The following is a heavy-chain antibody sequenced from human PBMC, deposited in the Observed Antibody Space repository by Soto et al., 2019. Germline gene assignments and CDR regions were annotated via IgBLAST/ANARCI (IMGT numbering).Heavy chain of an antibody. J-gene: IGHJ6*03. Sequence: QVQLVQSGAEVKKPGASVKVSCKASGYTFTGYYMHWVRQAPGQGLEWMGWINPNSGGTNYAQKFQGWVTMTRDTSISTAYMELSRLRSDDTAVYYCARERLHPHNYYYYMYVWGKGTTVTVSS. V-gene: IGHV1-2*04. CDR2: INPNSGGT. CDR1: GYTFTGYY. CDR3: ARERLHPHNYYYYMYV.